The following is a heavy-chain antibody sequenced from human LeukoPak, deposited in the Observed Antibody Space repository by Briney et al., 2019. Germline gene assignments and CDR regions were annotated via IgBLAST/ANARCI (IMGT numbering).Heavy chain of an antibody. J-gene: IGHJ4*02. CDR2: IYYSGST. CDR3: ARDVSSWLDS. CDR1: GGSISSYY. V-gene: IGHV4-59*01. Sequence: SETLSFTCTVSGGSISSYYWSWIRQPPGKGLEWIGYIYYSGSTNYNPSLKSRVTISEDTSKNQFSLKLSSVTAADTAVYYCARDVSSWLDSWGQGTLVTVSS. D-gene: IGHD6-13*01.